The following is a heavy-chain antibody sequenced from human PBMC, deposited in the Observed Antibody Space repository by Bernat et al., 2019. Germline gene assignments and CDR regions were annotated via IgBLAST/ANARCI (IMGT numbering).Heavy chain of an antibody. CDR2: IKSDGSIT. V-gene: IGHV3-74*01. CDR1: GFTFSSNW. CDR3: ASLSCGSRTCSDY. D-gene: IGHD2-2*01. J-gene: IGHJ4*02. Sequence: EVQLVESGGGLVQPGGSLRLSCAASGFTFSSNWMHGVRQAPGKGLVWFSSIKSDGSITTYADSVKGRFTISRDNAKNTLYLQMNSLRAEDTAVYFCASLSCGSRTCSDYWGQGTLVTVSS.